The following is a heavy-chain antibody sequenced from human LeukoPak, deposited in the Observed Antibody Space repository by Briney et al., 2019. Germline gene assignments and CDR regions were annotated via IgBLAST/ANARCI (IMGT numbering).Heavy chain of an antibody. Sequence: GGSLRHSCAASGFTFSDYYMSWICQAPGKGLEWVSYISSSGSTIYYADSVKGRFTISRDNAKNSLYLQMNSLRAEDTAVYYCARDQDRWGRPSAFDIWSQGTMVTVSS. D-gene: IGHD2-21*02. CDR1: GFTFSDYY. V-gene: IGHV3-11*01. J-gene: IGHJ3*02. CDR2: ISSSGSTI. CDR3: ARDQDRWGRPSAFDI.